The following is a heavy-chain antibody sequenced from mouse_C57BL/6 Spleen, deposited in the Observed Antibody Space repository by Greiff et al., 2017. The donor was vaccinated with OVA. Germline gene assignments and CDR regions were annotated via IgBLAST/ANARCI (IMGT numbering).Heavy chain of an antibody. CDR1: GYTFTSYW. D-gene: IGHD1-1*01. V-gene: IGHV1-72*01. J-gene: IGHJ4*01. CDR2: IDPNSGGT. CDR3: ARWGLDYYGSGGAMDY. Sequence: QVQLQQPGAELVKPGASVKLSCKASGYTFTSYWMHWVKQRPGRGLEWIGRIDPNSGGTKYNEKFKSKATLTVDKPSSTAYMQLSRLTSEGSAVYYCARWGLDYYGSGGAMDYWGQGTSVTVSS.